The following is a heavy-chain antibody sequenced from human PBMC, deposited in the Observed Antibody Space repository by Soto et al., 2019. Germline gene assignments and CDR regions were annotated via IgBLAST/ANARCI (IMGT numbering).Heavy chain of an antibody. J-gene: IGHJ4*02. CDR3: ARDVSSSGALYY. V-gene: IGHV4-59*01. CDR2: IYYSGST. Sequence: SETLSLTCTVSGGSISSYYWSWIRQPPGKGLEWIGYIYYSGSTNYNPSLKSRVTISVDTSKNQFSLKLSSVTAADTAVYYCARDVSSSGALYYCGQGTLVTVSS. CDR1: GGSISSYY. D-gene: IGHD6-13*01.